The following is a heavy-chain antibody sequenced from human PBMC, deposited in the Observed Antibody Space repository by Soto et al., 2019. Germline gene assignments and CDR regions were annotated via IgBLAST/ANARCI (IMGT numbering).Heavy chain of an antibody. V-gene: IGHV4-39*01. CDR2: IHYSGST. Sequence: SETLSLTWSVSCGSTRTKRYHWCWILHPKGKGLEWIGNIHYSGSTYYDSSLKSRVTISVDTSKNQFSLKLSSVTAADTAVYYCASPHYYDSSGYYVGYCGQGTLVTVSS. CDR3: ASPHYYDSSGYYVGY. J-gene: IGHJ4*02. D-gene: IGHD3-22*01. CDR1: CGSTRTKRYH.